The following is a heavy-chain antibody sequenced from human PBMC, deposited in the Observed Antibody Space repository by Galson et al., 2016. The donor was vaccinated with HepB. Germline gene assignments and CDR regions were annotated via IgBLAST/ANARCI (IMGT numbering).Heavy chain of an antibody. J-gene: IGHJ5*02. CDR3: ARSFGSGYFDP. CDR2: IRSSLNNI. Sequence: SLRLSCAASGFTFSTYSMNWVRQAPGKGLEWVSSIRSSLNNIYSAESAKGRFTISRDNAKNALYLQINSLRAEDTAVYYCARSFGSGYFDPWGQGTLFTVSS. V-gene: IGHV3-21*01. D-gene: IGHD3-10*01. CDR1: GFTFSTYS.